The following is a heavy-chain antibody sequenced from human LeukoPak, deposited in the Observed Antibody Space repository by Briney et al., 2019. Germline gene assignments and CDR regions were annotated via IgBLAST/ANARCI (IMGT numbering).Heavy chain of an antibody. CDR3: AREEGIDGSGYYYVLGY. CDR1: GFTFSRYW. J-gene: IGHJ4*02. V-gene: IGHV3-7*01. D-gene: IGHD3-22*01. Sequence: GGSLRLSCAASGFTFSRYWMSWVRQAPGKGLEWVANIKADGSEKHYVDSVKGRFTISRDDAKNSLYLQMNSLRAEDTAVYYCAREEGIDGSGYYYVLGYWGQGTLITVSS. CDR2: IKADGSEK.